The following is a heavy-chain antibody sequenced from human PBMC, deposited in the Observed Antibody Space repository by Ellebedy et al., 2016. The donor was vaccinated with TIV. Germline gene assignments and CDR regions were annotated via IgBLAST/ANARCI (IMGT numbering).Heavy chain of an antibody. Sequence: GESLKISCAASRFPFSGFAMHWVRHSPGKGPEWLAVVSYDGQYQYYSESVRGRFTISRDNSENTLFLQMTSLRPDDTAMYYCVKGDRLIRGLVHFDSWGQGTRVTVSS. J-gene: IGHJ4*02. D-gene: IGHD1-26*01. CDR3: VKGDRLIRGLVHFDS. V-gene: IGHV3-30*18. CDR2: VSYDGQYQ. CDR1: RFPFSGFA.